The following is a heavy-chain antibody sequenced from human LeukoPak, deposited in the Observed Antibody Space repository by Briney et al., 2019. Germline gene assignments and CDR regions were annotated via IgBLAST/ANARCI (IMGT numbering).Heavy chain of an antibody. CDR2: IYYSGST. Sequence: PSETLSLTCTVSGGSISSSSYYWGRIRQPPGKGLEWIGSIYYSGSTYSNPSLQSRITISVDTSKNQFSLKLSSVTAADTAVYYCARAAPVTLPNSYYYYMDVWGKGTTVTVSS. CDR1: GGSISSSSYY. CDR3: ARAAPVTLPNSYYYYMDV. D-gene: IGHD4-17*01. V-gene: IGHV4-39*07. J-gene: IGHJ6*03.